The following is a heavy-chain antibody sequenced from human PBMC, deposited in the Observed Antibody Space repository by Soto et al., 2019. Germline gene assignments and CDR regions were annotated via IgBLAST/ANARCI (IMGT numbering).Heavy chain of an antibody. CDR1: GFTFSSYG. V-gene: IGHV3-30*18. CDR2: ISYDGSNK. J-gene: IGHJ4*02. Sequence: QVQLVESGGGVVQPGRSLRLSCAASGFTFSSYGMHWVRQAPGKGLEWVAVISYDGSNKYYADSVKGRFTISRDNSKNTLYLQMNSLRAEYTAVYYCAKVGLRWELRGPFDYWGQGTLVTVSS. CDR3: AKVGLRWELRGPFDY. D-gene: IGHD1-26*01.